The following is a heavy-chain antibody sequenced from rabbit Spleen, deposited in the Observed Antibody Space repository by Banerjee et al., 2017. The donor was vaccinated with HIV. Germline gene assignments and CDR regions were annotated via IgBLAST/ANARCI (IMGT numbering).Heavy chain of an antibody. CDR2: IYTGSSGST. CDR1: GIDFSSYYY. CDR3: ARDTGSSFSTYGMDL. V-gene: IGHV1S40*01. D-gene: IGHD8-1*01. J-gene: IGHJ6*01. Sequence: QSLEESGGGLVQPEGSLTLTCKASGIDFSSYYYMCWVRQAPGKGLEWIACIYTGSSGSTYYASWAKGRFTCSKTSSTTVTLQMTSLTAADTATYFCARDTGSSFSTYGMDLGGPGTLVTVS.